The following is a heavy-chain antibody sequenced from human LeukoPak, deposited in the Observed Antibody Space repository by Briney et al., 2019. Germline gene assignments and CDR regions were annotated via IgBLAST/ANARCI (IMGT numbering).Heavy chain of an antibody. D-gene: IGHD6-13*01. CDR1: GGSISSYY. Sequence: SETLSLTCTVSGGSISSYYWSWIRQPAGKGLEWIGRIYTSGSTNYNPSLKSRVTMSVDTSKNQFSLKLSSVTAADTAVYYCARDIGPWDSSSWYVDYWSQGTLVTVSS. CDR3: ARDIGPWDSSSWYVDY. CDR2: IYTSGST. V-gene: IGHV4-4*07. J-gene: IGHJ4*02.